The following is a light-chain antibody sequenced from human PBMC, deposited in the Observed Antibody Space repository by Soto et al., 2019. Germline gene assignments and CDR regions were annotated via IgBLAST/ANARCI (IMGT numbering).Light chain of an antibody. J-gene: IGLJ1*01. CDR1: NSDVGSYNL. Sequence: SVLTQPASVSGSPGQSITISCPGTNSDVGSYNLVSWYQQHPGKAPKLMIYEVSKRPSGVSNRFSGSKSGNTASLTISGLQAEDEADYYCCSYAGSSTFYVFGTGTRSPS. CDR2: EVS. CDR3: CSYAGSSTFYV. V-gene: IGLV2-23*02.